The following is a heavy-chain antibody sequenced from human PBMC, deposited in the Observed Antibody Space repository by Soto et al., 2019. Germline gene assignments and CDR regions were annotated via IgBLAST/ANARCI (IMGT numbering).Heavy chain of an antibody. V-gene: IGHV1-69*13. CDR1: GGTFSSYA. J-gene: IGHJ6*02. CDR3: ARVGETSGWQYYYYGMDG. Sequence: SVKVSCKASGGTFSSYAISWVRQAPGQGLEWMGGIIPIFGTANYAQKFQGRVTITADESTSTAYMELSSLRSEDTAVYYCARVGETSGWQYYYYGMDGWGQGTTVTVAS. D-gene: IGHD3-16*01. CDR2: IIPIFGTA.